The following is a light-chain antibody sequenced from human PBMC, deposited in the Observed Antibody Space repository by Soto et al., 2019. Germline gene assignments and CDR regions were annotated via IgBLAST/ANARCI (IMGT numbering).Light chain of an antibody. J-gene: IGLJ2*01. CDR2: EVS. CDR1: SSDVGGYNY. Sequence: QPVLTQPPSASGSPGQSVTISCTGTSSDVGGYNYVSWYQQHPGKAPKLMIYEVSKRPSGVPDRFSGSKSDNTASLTVSGLQAEDEADYYCSSYAGSNNHVVFGGGTKLTVL. V-gene: IGLV2-8*01. CDR3: SSYAGSNNHVV.